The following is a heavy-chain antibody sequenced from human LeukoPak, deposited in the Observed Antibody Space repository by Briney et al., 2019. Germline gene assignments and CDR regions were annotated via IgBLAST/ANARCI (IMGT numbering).Heavy chain of an antibody. V-gene: IGHV4-31*03. D-gene: IGHD3-22*01. CDR1: GGSISSGGYY. J-gene: IGHJ4*02. CDR2: IYYSGST. CDR3: ARGPYYYDSSGYPGADFDY. Sequence: SETLSLTCTVSGGSISSGGYYWSWIRQHPGKGLEWIGYIYYSGSTYYNPSLKSRVTMSLDTSKNQFSLKLSSVTAADTALYYCARGPYYYDSSGYPGADFDYWGQGTLVTVSS.